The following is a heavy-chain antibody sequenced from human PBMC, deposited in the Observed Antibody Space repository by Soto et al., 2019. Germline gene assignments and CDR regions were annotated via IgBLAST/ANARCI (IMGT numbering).Heavy chain of an antibody. V-gene: IGHV1-69*13. J-gene: IGHJ5*02. CDR3: ARALPHEIYCSSTSCYATRPPGWFDP. Sequence: EASVKVSCKASGGTFSSYAISWVRQAPGQGLEWMGGIIPIFGTANYAQKFQGRVTITADESTSTAYMELSSLRSEDTAVYYCARALPHEIYCSSTSCYATRPPGWFDPWGQGTLVTVSS. CDR1: GGTFSSYA. D-gene: IGHD2-2*01. CDR2: IIPIFGTA.